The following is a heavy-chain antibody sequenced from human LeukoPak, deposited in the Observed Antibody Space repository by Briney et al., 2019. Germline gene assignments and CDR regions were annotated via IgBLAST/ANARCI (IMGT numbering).Heavy chain of an antibody. CDR3: ARDHYGSGSYSDAIFDY. V-gene: IGHV6-1*01. CDR2: TYYRSKWYN. CDR1: GDSVSSNSAA. D-gene: IGHD3-10*01. J-gene: IGHJ4*02. Sequence: SQTLSLTCAISGDSVSSNSAAWNWIRQSPSRGLEWLGRTYYRSKWYNDYAVSVKSRITINPDTSKNQFSLQLNSVTPEDTAVYYCARDHYGSGSYSDAIFDYWGQGTLVTVSS.